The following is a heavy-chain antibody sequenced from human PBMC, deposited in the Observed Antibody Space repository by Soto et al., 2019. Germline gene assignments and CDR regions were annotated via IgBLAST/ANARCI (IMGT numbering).Heavy chain of an antibody. CDR3: WRGGPNALDH. CDR1: GFTFTTYS. V-gene: IGHV3-48*01. J-gene: IGHJ4*02. Sequence: EVQLVQSGGGLVQPGGSLRLSCTASGFTFTTYSMNWVRQAPGKGLEWVSYIRYSGTTIYYADSVKGRFPIPRDDAKNSLYLQRDSLRPADTAVYYCWRGGPNALDHWGQGTLVTVSS. CDR2: IRYSGTTI. D-gene: IGHD2-15*01.